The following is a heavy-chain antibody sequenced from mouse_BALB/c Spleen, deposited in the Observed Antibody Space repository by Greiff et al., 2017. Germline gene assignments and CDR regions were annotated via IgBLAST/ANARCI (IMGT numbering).Heavy chain of an antibody. J-gene: IGHJ4*01. D-gene: IGHD2-1*01. CDR2: ISDGGSYT. V-gene: IGHV5-4*02. Sequence: EVQLVESGGGLVKPGGSLKLSCAASGFTFSDYYMYWVRQTPEKRLEWVATISDGGSYTYYPDSVKGRFTISRDNAKNNLYLQMSSLKSEDTAMYYCARGDGNFYAMDDWGQGTSVTVSS. CDR1: GFTFSDYY. CDR3: ARGDGNFYAMDD.